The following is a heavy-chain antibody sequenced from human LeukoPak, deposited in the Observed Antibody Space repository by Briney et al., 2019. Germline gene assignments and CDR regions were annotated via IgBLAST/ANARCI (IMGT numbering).Heavy chain of an antibody. Sequence: SGTLSLTCTVSGGSISSHYWSWIRQPPGKALEWIGDIYYTGSINYNPSLKSRVTISVDTSKNQFSLKLSSVTAADTAVYYCARTSWVQSSYYFEYWGQGTLVTVSS. J-gene: IGHJ4*02. CDR2: IYYTGSI. CDR1: GGSISSHY. V-gene: IGHV4-59*08. D-gene: IGHD5-24*01. CDR3: ARTSWVQSSYYFEY.